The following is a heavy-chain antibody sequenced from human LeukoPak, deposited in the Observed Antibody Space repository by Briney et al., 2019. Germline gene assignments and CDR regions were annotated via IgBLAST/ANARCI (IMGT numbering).Heavy chain of an antibody. CDR2: IYYSGST. Sequence: SETLSLTCNVSGGSISNGDHYWSWIRQPPGKGLEWIGYIYYSGSTYYFPSLRSRVTISIDTSKNQFSLRLRSVTAAATAVYYCARDRWFPSPLGMDVWGQGTTLTLSS. CDR1: GGSISNGDHY. D-gene: IGHD3-10*01. CDR3: ARDRWFPSPLGMDV. V-gene: IGHV4-30-4*01. J-gene: IGHJ6*01.